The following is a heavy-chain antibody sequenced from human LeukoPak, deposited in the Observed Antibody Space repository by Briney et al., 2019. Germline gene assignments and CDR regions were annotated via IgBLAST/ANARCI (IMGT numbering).Heavy chain of an antibody. CDR1: GYTFTSYD. CDR3: ARKRGGTGDAFDI. D-gene: IGHD1-1*01. CDR2: MNPNSGDT. Sequence: ASVKVSCKASGYTFTSYDINWVRQATGQGLEWMGWMNPNSGDTGYAQNFQGRVTMTRDTSISTAYMELNSLRSEDTAGYYCARKRGGTGDAFDIWGQGTMVTVSS. J-gene: IGHJ3*02. V-gene: IGHV1-8*01.